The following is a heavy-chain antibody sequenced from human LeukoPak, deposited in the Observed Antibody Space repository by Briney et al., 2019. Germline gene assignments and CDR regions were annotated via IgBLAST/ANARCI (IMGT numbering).Heavy chain of an antibody. D-gene: IGHD3-3*01. CDR1: GGTFSSYA. CDR3: ASSPNDFWSGYLYYYYGMDV. CDR2: INPSGGST. J-gene: IGHJ6*02. Sequence: ASVKVSCKASGGTFSSYAISWVRQAPGQGLEWMGIINPSGGSTSYAQKFQGRVTMTRDTSTSIVYMELSSLGSEDTAVYYCASSPNDFWSGYLYYYYGMDVWGQGTTVTVSS. V-gene: IGHV1-46*01.